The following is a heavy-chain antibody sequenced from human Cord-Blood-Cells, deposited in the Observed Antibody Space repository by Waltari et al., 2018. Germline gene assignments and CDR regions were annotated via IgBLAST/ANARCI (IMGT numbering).Heavy chain of an antibody. CDR2: SNPNRGGT. CDR3: ARGEDRNWFDP. J-gene: IGHJ5*02. Sequence: QVQLVQSGAEVKKPGASVKVSCKASGYTFTGYYMHWVRQAPGQGLGLMGWSNPNRGGTNYAQKFQGWVTMTRDTSISTAYMELSRLRSDDTAVYYCARGEDRNWFDPWGQGTLVTVSS. D-gene: IGHD1-26*01. V-gene: IGHV1-2*04. CDR1: GYTFTGYY.